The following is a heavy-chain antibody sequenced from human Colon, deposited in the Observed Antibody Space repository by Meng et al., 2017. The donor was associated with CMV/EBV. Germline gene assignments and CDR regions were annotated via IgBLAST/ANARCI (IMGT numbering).Heavy chain of an antibody. CDR1: GFTFTSYW. Sequence: ETLSLTCAASGFTFTSYWMSWVRQAPGKGLEWVANIKQDGSETYYVDSVKGRFTISRDNAKNSLYLQMNSLSAEDTAVYYCARGASASYRTPPGYWGQGTLVTVSS. CDR2: IKQDGSET. J-gene: IGHJ4*02. D-gene: IGHD1-26*01. V-gene: IGHV3-7*01. CDR3: ARGASASYRTPPGY.